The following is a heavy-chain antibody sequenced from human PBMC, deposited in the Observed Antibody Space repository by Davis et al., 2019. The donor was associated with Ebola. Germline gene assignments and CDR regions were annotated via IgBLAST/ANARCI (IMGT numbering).Heavy chain of an antibody. CDR2: IKSDGSTI. V-gene: IGHV3-74*01. CDR3: ARDRREYCSSTNCFGELDH. D-gene: IGHD2/OR15-2a*01. J-gene: IGHJ4*01. Sequence: HTGGSLRLSCAASGFSFSGYWMHWVRQAPGKGLVWVSRIKSDGSTISYADSVRGRFIISRDNSKNTLYLQMNSLRAGDTAVYYCARDRREYCSSTNCFGELDHWGHGTLVTVSS. CDR1: GFSFSGYW.